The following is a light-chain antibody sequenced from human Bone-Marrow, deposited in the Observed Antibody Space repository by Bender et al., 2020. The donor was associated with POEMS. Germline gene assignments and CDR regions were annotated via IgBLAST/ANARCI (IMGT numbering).Light chain of an antibody. V-gene: IGLV2-8*01. J-gene: IGLJ1*01. CDR1: SSDIGGHNY. Sequence: QSVLTQPPSASGSPGLSVTISCTGTSSDIGGHNYVSWYQQHPGKAPKLIIYDVTERPSGVPHRFSGSKSDNTASLTVSGLQADDEADYYCSSYAGSNTYVFGTGTRVTVL. CDR2: DVT. CDR3: SSYAGSNTYV.